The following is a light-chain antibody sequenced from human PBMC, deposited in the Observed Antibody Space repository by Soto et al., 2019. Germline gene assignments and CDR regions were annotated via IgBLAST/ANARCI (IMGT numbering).Light chain of an antibody. V-gene: IGLV2-8*01. CDR2: EVS. CDR3: SSYAGSNNWGV. Sequence: QAVVTQPPSASGSPGQSVTISCTGTSSDVGDYNYVSWYQQHPGKAPKLIIYEVSKRPSGVPDRFSGSKSGNTASLTVSGLQAEDEADYYCSSYAGSNNWGVFGGGTKLTVL. J-gene: IGLJ3*02. CDR1: SSDVGDYNY.